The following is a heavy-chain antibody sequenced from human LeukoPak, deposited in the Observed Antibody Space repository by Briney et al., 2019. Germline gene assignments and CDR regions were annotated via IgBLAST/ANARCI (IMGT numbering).Heavy chain of an antibody. CDR2: ISGSGGST. Sequence: GGSLRLSCAASGFTFSSYAMSWVRQAPGKGLEWVSAISGSGGSTYYADSVKGRFTISRDNSKNTLYLQMNSLRAEDTAVYYCAGSSIGIQGATLPRDYWGQGTLVTVSS. CDR3: AGSSIGIQGATLPRDY. V-gene: IGHV3-23*01. CDR1: GFTFSSYA. D-gene: IGHD6-6*01. J-gene: IGHJ4*02.